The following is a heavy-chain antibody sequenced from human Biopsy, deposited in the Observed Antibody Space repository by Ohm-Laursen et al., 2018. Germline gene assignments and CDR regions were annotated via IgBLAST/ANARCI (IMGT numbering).Heavy chain of an antibody. V-gene: IGHV4-34*01. J-gene: IGHJ6*02. D-gene: IGHD3-22*01. CDR2: INHSGRT. CDR1: GESFNGYY. Sequence: GTLSLTCAVYGESFNGYYWSWIRQTPGKGLEWIGEINHSGRTNYNPSLKSRVTISVDTSKNQFSLKVRSVTPADTAVYYCVRGVDYYDPYHYYALDVWGQGTTVTVSS. CDR3: VRGVDYYDPYHYYALDV.